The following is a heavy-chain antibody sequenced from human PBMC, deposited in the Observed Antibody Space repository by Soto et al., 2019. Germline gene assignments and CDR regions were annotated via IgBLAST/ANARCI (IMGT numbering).Heavy chain of an antibody. J-gene: IGHJ4*02. D-gene: IGHD3-10*01. V-gene: IGHV1-69*01. CDR2: IIPIFSTA. CDR3: ARDAGMHSGEIDY. Sequence: QVQLVQSGAAVKKPGSSVKVSCKASGGTYRSYSINWVRQAPGQGREWMGEIIPIFSTANYAQKFQARVTITAQESTSTAYMELSSLSSEDTAEYYCARDAGMHSGEIDYWGQGPLVTVSS. CDR1: GGTYRSYS.